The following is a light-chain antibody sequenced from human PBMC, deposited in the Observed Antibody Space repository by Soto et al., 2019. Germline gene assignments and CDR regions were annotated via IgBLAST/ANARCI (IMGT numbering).Light chain of an antibody. J-gene: IGLJ1*01. V-gene: IGLV2-8*01. CDR2: EVS. Sequence: SVLTQPPSASGSPGQSVAISCTGTSSDVGGYNYVSWYQQHPGKAPKLMIYEVSKRPSGVPDRFSGSKSGNTASLTVSGLQAEDEADYYCTSYRGTSYVIGTRTKV. CDR3: TSYRGTSYV. CDR1: SSDVGGYNY.